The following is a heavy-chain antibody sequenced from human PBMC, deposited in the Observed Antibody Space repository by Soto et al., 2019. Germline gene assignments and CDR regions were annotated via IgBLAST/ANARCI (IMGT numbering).Heavy chain of an antibody. D-gene: IGHD2-15*01. CDR2: ITGSGETT. CDR3: VRAVGGSCHYVPGVCRGLDV. CDR1: RFTLRSYV. V-gene: IGHV3-23*01. J-gene: IGHJ6*02. Sequence: EVQLLESGGGLVQPGGSLRLSCAASRFTLRSYVMSWVRQAPGKGLEWVSGITGSGETTYYADSVKGRFTISRDNSKNTLYLQMNSLRAEDTAVYYCVRAVGGSCHYVPGVCRGLDVWGPGTTVTVSS.